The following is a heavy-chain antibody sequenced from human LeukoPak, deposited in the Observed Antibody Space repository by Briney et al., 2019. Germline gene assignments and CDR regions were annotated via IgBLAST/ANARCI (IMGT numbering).Heavy chain of an antibody. CDR3: ARHLDDSSGYYYRTMYYFDY. Sequence: GESLKISCKGSGYSFTTYRIGWVRQMPGKGLEWMGVVSPGDSDTRYSPSFQGQVTISADKSISTAYLQWSSLKASDTAMYYCARHLDDSSGYYYRTMYYFDYWGQGTLVSVSS. V-gene: IGHV5-51*01. CDR2: VSPGDSDT. CDR1: GYSFTTYR. D-gene: IGHD3-22*01. J-gene: IGHJ4*02.